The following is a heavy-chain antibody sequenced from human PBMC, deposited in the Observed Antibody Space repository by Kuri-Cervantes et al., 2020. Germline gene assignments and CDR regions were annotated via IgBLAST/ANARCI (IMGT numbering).Heavy chain of an antibody. D-gene: IGHD6-19*01. CDR2: ISSSGSTI. V-gene: IGHV3-11*04. CDR1: GFTVSSNY. J-gene: IGHJ4*02. Sequence: GESLKISCAASGFTVSSNYMSWIRQAPGKGLEWVSYISSSGSTIYYADSVKGRFTISRDNAKNSLYLQMNSLRAEDTAVYYCGQGSSGWPYYFDYWGQGTLVTVSS. CDR3: GQGSSGWPYYFDY.